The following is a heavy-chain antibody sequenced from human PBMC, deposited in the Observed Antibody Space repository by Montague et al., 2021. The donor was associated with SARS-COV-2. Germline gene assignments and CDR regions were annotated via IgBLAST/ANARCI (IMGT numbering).Heavy chain of an antibody. CDR1: GFTFSSYE. J-gene: IGHJ6*02. V-gene: IGHV3-48*03. D-gene: IGHD3-22*01. Sequence: SLRLSCAASGFTFSSYEMNWVRQAPRKGLEWVSYISSSGSTIYHADSVKGRFTISRDNAKNSLYLQMNSLRAEDTAVYYCARNYYDSSGYYYPFYYYGMDVWGQGTTVTVSS. CDR2: ISSSGSTI. CDR3: ARNYYDSSGYYYPFYYYGMDV.